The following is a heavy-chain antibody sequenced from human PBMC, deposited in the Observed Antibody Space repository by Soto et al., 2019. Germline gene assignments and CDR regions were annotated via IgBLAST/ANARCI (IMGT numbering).Heavy chain of an antibody. CDR3: AHRVTYYYDSSGYYGFDP. V-gene: IGHV2-5*01. Sequence: QITLKESGPTLVKPTQTLTLTCTFSGFSLSTSGVGVGWIRQPPGKALEWLALIYWNDDKRYSPSLKSRFTITKDTSKNQVVLTMTNMDPVDTATYYCAHRVTYYYDSSGYYGFDPWGQGTLVTVSS. CDR1: GFSLSTSGVG. D-gene: IGHD3-22*01. CDR2: IYWNDDK. J-gene: IGHJ5*02.